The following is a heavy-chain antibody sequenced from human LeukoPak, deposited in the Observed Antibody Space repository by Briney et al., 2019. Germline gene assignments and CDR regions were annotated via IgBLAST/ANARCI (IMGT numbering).Heavy chain of an antibody. V-gene: IGHV3-11*01. Sequence: PGGSLRLSCAASGFTFSDYYMSWIRQAPGKGLEWVSYISSSGSTIYYADSVKGRFTISRDNSRNTLFLQMNSLTTEDTAFYYCAKDYSSSGPFDYWGQGTLVTVSS. J-gene: IGHJ4*02. CDR1: GFTFSDYY. D-gene: IGHD6-13*01. CDR2: ISSSGSTI. CDR3: AKDYSSSGPFDY.